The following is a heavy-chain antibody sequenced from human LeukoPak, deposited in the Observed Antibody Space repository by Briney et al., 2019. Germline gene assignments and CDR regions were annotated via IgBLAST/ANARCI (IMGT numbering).Heavy chain of an antibody. J-gene: IGHJ4*02. V-gene: IGHV3-23*01. CDR1: GFTFSKYA. CDR3: AKDFYYDNTGLVLDY. CDR2: ISGSGGTT. Sequence: TGGSLRLSCAASGFTFSKYAMTWVRQPPGKGLEWVSVISGSGGTTYYADSMKGRFTISRDNSKSTLFLQMNSLRAEDTAVYYCAKDFYYDNTGLVLDYWGQGTLVTVSS. D-gene: IGHD3-22*01.